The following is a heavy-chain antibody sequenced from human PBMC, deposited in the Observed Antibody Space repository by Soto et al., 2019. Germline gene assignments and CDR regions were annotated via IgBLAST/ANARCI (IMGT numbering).Heavy chain of an antibody. J-gene: IGHJ4*02. D-gene: IGHD3-10*01. Sequence: EVQLVESGGGLVLPGGSLRLSCAASGITVSSNYMSWVRQAPGKGLERVSVIYSGGSTYYADSVKGRFTISRDNSKNTLYVQMNSLRAEDTAVYSCASDFYYHGSGTMGGYFDYWGQGTLVTVSS. CDR3: ASDFYYHGSGTMGGYFDY. CDR1: GITVSSNY. V-gene: IGHV3-66*01. CDR2: IYSGGST.